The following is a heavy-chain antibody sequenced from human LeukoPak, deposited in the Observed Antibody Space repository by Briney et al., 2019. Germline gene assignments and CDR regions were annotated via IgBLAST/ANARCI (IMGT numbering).Heavy chain of an antibody. CDR1: GASISSSSYY. V-gene: IGHV4-39*01. D-gene: IGHD1-1*01. Sequence: SETLSLTCTVSGASISSSSYYCAWIRQPPGKGLEWIGSIDYSGYSYHNPSLKSRVTMSVDTSENQLSLRLTSVTAADTAVYYCAKHRESGQLEALHIWGQGTMVTVSS. J-gene: IGHJ3*02. CDR3: AKHRESGQLEALHI. CDR2: IDYSGYS.